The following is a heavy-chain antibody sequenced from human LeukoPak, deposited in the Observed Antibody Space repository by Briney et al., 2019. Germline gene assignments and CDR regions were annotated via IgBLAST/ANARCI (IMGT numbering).Heavy chain of an antibody. CDR3: AKDAFWSGSVAHDAFDI. D-gene: IGHD3-3*01. CDR2: ISGSGGRT. CDR1: RFTFSNHA. J-gene: IGHJ3*02. Sequence: GGSLRLSCAASRFTFSNHAMNWVRQAPGKGLEWVSAISGSGGRTYYADSVKGRFTISRDNSKNTLYLQMNSLRAEDTAVYYCAKDAFWSGSVAHDAFDIWGQGTMVTVSS. V-gene: IGHV3-23*01.